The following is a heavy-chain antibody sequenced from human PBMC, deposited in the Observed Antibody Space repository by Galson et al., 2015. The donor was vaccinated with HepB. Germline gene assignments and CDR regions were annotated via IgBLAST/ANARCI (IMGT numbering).Heavy chain of an antibody. CDR1: GFTFSDSA. Sequence: SLRLSCAASGFTFSDSAIHWVRQTSGKGLEWVGRIRTKASNYATAYAASLQGRFTISRDDSKNTAYLHMKSLKTEDTAVYYCIRMADLSGYSSSWGQGTLVTVSS. CDR3: IRMADLSGYSSS. V-gene: IGHV3-73*01. D-gene: IGHD6-13*01. J-gene: IGHJ4*02. CDR2: IRTKASNYAT.